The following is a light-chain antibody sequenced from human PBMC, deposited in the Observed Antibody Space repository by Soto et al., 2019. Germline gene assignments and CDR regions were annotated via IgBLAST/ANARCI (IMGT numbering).Light chain of an antibody. CDR1: QSVSSRY. V-gene: IGKV3-20*01. Sequence: IVLTQSLGTLSLAPGERATLSSGDSQSVSSRYLGWYQQKPGQAPRPLIYGASSRATGIPDRFSGSGSGTDFTLTISRLEPEDFAVYYCQQYGSSLITFGQGTRLEIK. CDR2: GAS. J-gene: IGKJ5*01. CDR3: QQYGSSLIT.